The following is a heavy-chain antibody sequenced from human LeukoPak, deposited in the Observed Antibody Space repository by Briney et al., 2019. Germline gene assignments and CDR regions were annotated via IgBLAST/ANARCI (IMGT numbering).Heavy chain of an antibody. V-gene: IGHV6-1*01. Sequence: SQNLSLTCAISGDSVSGDGPAWNWTRQSPSRGLEWLGRKYYRSKWYNDYPGSMKSRITINPDTSKNQFSLHLNSVTPEDTAVYYCARDSRIGNSAYSYYGMDVWGQGTTVIVSS. D-gene: IGHD1-26*01. CDR1: GDSVSGDGPA. CDR3: ARDSRIGNSAYSYYGMDV. J-gene: IGHJ6*02. CDR2: KYYRSKWYN.